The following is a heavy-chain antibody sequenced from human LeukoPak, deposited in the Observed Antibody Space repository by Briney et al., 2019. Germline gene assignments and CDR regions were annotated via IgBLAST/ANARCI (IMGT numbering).Heavy chain of an antibody. J-gene: IGHJ4*02. Sequence: ASVKVSCKVSGYTLTELSMHWVRQAPGKGLEWMGGFDPEDGETIYAQKFQGRVTMTEDTSTDTAYKELSSLRSEDTAVYYCATDLTYYYDSSGFDGWGQGTLVTVSS. D-gene: IGHD3-22*01. CDR3: ATDLTYYYDSSGFDG. CDR2: FDPEDGET. CDR1: GYTLTELS. V-gene: IGHV1-24*01.